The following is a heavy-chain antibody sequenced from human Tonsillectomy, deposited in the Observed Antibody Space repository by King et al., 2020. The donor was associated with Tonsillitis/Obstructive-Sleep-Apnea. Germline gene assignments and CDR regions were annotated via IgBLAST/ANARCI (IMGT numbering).Heavy chain of an antibody. CDR2: LLYQGKNK. Sequence: QLVQSGGGVVQPGRSLRLSCAASGFTFSSIAMHWVRQAPGKGQELGAVLLYQGKNKYYADSVRGRFTVSRDNSKNTLYLQMDSLRDEDTAVYYCVRNPYGDYYFDCWGQGTLVTVSS. D-gene: IGHD4-17*01. V-gene: IGHV3-30*01. CDR3: VRNPYGDYYFDC. J-gene: IGHJ4*02. CDR1: GFTFSSIA.